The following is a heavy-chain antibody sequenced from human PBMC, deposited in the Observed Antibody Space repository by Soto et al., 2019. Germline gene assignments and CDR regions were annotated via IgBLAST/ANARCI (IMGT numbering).Heavy chain of an antibody. D-gene: IGHD5-18*01. CDR3: AREGGVDTAMAEIRRPMDV. CDR1: GGSFSGYY. CDR2: IYYSGST. V-gene: IGHV4-31*11. Sequence: SETLSLTCAVYGGSFSGYYWSWIRQHPGKGLEWIGYIYYSGSTYYNPSLKSRVTISVDTSKNQFSLKLSSVTAADTAVYYCAREGGVDTAMAEIRRPMDVWGQGTTVTVSS. J-gene: IGHJ6*02.